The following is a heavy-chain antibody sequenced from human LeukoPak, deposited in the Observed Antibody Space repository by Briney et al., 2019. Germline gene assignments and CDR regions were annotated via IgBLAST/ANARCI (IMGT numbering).Heavy chain of an antibody. V-gene: IGHV3-23*01. CDR3: ARDRGYTQDY. D-gene: IGHD5-12*01. CDR1: GFTFSTYA. CDR2: ISGSGDNT. Sequence: AGGSLRLSCAVSGFTFSTYAMSWVRQAPGKGLEWVSVISGSGDNTYYADSVKGRFTISRDNFKNTLYLQMNRLRAEDTAVYYCARDRGYTQDYWGQGTLVTVSS. J-gene: IGHJ4*02.